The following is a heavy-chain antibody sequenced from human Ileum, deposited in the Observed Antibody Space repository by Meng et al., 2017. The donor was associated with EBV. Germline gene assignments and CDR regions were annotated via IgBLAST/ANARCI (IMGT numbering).Heavy chain of an antibody. J-gene: IGHJ4*02. CDR1: GGSISRSDW. D-gene: IGHD3-22*01. Sequence: QVPQRESGPGLVKPSETLSLTCAVSGGSISRSDWWSWVRQPPGKGLEWIGETSHSGSTNYSPSLKSRVTISLDKSKNQLSLKLNSVTAADTAVYYCASSDYYRSDYWGQGTLVTVSS. V-gene: IGHV4-4*02. CDR3: ASSDYYRSDY. CDR2: TSHSGST.